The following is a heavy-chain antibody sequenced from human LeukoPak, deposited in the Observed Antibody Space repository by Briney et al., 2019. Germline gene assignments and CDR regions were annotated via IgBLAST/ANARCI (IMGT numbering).Heavy chain of an antibody. Sequence: GRSLRLSCAASGFTFDDNAMHWVRQAPEKGLEWVSGISWNSGSIGYADSVKGRFTISRDNAKNSLYLQMNSLRAEDTALYYCAKTEADYWYFDLWGRGTLVTVSS. CDR2: ISWNSGSI. CDR1: GFTFDDNA. CDR3: AKTEADYWYFDL. V-gene: IGHV3-9*01. J-gene: IGHJ2*01.